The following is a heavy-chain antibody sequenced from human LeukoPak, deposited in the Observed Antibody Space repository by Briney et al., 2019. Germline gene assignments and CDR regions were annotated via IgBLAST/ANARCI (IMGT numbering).Heavy chain of an antibody. CDR3: AKDRNRWGLTPPFDY. D-gene: IGHD1-14*01. V-gene: IGHV3-48*01. J-gene: IGHJ4*02. CDR1: GFTFSSYS. CDR2: ISSSSSTI. Sequence: PGGSLRLSCAASGFTFSSYSMNWVRQAPGKGLEWVSYISSSSSTIYYADSVKGRFTISRDNSKNTLYLQMNSLRAEDTAVYYCAKDRNRWGLTPPFDYWGQGTLVTVSS.